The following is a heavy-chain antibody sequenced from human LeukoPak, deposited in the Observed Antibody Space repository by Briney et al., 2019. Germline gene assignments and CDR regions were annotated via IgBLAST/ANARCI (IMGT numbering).Heavy chain of an antibody. CDR1: GFNFSAYG. J-gene: IGHJ4*02. V-gene: IGHV3-30*02. Sequence: PGGSLRLSCAASGFNFSAYGMHWVRQAPGKGLEWVAFIRYDGNIKYYADSVKGRFTISRDNSKNTLDLQMNSLRVGDTAVYYCAKPTSLKDANYGLTVTNYWGQGILVTVSS. CDR2: IRYDGNIK. D-gene: IGHD3-10*01. CDR3: AKPTSLKDANYGLTVTNY.